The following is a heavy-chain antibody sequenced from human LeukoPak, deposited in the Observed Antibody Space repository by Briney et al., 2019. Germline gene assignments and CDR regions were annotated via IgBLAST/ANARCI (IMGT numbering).Heavy chain of an antibody. V-gene: IGHV1-8*01. CDR2: MNPNSGNT. CDR1: GYTFTSYD. J-gene: IGHJ5*02. CDR3: ARNPRFRRRFDP. D-gene: IGHD3-10*01. Sequence: ASVKVSCKASGYTFTSYDINWVRQATGQGLEWMGWMNPNSGNTGYAQKFQGRVTMTRNTSISTAYMELSSLRSEDTAVYYCARNPRFRRRFDPWGQGTLVTVSS.